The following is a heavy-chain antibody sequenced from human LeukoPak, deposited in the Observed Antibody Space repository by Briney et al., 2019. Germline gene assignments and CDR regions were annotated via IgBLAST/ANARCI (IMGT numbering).Heavy chain of an antibody. J-gene: IGHJ4*02. V-gene: IGHV3-23*01. CDR1: GFTFSSYA. Sequence: PGGSLRLSCAASGFTFSSYAMSWVRQAPGKGLEWVSAISGSGGSTYYADSVKGRFTISRGNSKNTLYLQMNSLRAEDTAVYYCATGRGYSGYATDYWGQGTLVTVSS. D-gene: IGHD5-12*01. CDR3: ATGRGYSGYATDY. CDR2: ISGSGGST.